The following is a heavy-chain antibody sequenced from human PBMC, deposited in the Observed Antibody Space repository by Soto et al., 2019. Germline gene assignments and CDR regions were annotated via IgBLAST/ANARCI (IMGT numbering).Heavy chain of an antibody. V-gene: IGHV4-4*02. CDR1: SGSISSSNW. CDR2: IYHSGST. J-gene: IGHJ6*03. D-gene: IGHD2-2*01. Sequence: QVQLQESGPGLVKPSGTLSLTCAVSSGSISSSNWWSWVRQPPGKGLEWIGEIYHSGSTNYNPSLKSRVTISVDKSKNQFSLKLSSVTAADTAVYYCARVQYQLWSYYYYYYMDVWGKGTTVTVSS. CDR3: ARVQYQLWSYYYYYYMDV.